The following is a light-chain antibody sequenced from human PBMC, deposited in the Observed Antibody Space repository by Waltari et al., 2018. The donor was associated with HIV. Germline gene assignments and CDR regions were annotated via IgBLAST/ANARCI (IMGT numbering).Light chain of an antibody. CDR1: QAISTY. Sequence: DIQLTQSPSSLSASVGDRVTITCRASQAISTYLNWYQQKPGNAPKLLIYAASSLQSGVPSRFGGSGSGTDFTLTISSLQPEDFTTYYCQHSRTFGQGTKVEIK. V-gene: IGKV1-39*01. CDR3: QHSRT. CDR2: AAS. J-gene: IGKJ1*01.